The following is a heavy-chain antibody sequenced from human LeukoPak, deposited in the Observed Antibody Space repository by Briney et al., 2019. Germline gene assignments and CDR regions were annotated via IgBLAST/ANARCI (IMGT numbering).Heavy chain of an antibody. D-gene: IGHD5-24*01. J-gene: IGHJ4*02. CDR1: GGSISSYY. V-gene: IGHV4-59*01. CDR2: IYYSGST. CDR3: ARDRDGYNSGYYFDY. Sequence: PSETLSLTCTVSGGSISSYYWSWIRQPPGKGLEWIGYIYYSGSTNYNPSLKSRVTISVDTSKNQFSLKLSSVTAADTAVYYCARDRDGYNSGYYFDYWGQGTLVTVSS.